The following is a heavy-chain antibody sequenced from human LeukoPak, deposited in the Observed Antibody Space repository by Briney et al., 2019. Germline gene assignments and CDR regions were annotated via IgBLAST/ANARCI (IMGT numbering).Heavy chain of an antibody. CDR3: AKGLGVAGHYFDY. CDR1: GFTFSNYE. J-gene: IGHJ4*02. CDR2: ISYDGSNK. Sequence: GGSLRLSCAASGFTFSNYEMNWVRQAPGKGLEWVAVISYDGSNKYYADSVKGRFTISRDNSKNTLYLQMNSLRAEDTAVYYCAKGLGVAGHYFDYWGQGTLVTVSS. D-gene: IGHD6-19*01. V-gene: IGHV3-30*04.